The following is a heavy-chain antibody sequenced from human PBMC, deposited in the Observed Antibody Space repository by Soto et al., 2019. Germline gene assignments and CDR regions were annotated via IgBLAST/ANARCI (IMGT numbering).Heavy chain of an antibody. Sequence: QVQLQESGPGLVKPSETLSLTCTVSGGSISSYYWSWIRQPPGKGLEWIGYIYYSGSTNYNPSLKSRVTISVDTSKNQFSLKLSSVTAADTAVYYCARLRWYTLTRQYDAFDIWGQGTMVTVSS. CDR3: ARLRWYTLTRQYDAFDI. CDR1: GGSISSYY. CDR2: IYYSGST. D-gene: IGHD2-15*01. J-gene: IGHJ3*02. V-gene: IGHV4-59*08.